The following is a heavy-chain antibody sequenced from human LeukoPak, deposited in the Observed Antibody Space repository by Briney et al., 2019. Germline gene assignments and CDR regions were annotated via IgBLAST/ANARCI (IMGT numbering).Heavy chain of an antibody. D-gene: IGHD2-2*01. J-gene: IGHJ3*02. CDR3: ARGPTGLSAFDI. V-gene: IGHV3-48*01. CDR1: GFTFSSYS. Sequence: PGGSLRLSCAASGFTFSSYSMNWVRQAPGKGLEWVSYISSSSSSIYNADSVKGRFTISRDNAKNSLYLQMNSLRAEDTAVYYCARGPTGLSAFDIWGQGTMVTVSS. CDR2: ISSSSSSI.